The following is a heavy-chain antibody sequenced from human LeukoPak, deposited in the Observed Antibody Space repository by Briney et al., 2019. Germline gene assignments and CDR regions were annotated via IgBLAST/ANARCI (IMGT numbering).Heavy chain of an antibody. CDR2: MNPNSGNT. D-gene: IGHD4-17*01. CDR3: ARASSGGDYGDYARGEGQYNWFDP. V-gene: IGHV1-8*01. J-gene: IGHJ5*02. CDR1: GYTFTSYD. Sequence: ASVKVSCKASGYTFTSYDINWVRQATGQGLEWMGWMNPNSGNTGYAQKFQGRVTMTRNTSISTAYMELSSLRSEDTAVYYCARASSGGDYGDYARGEGQYNWFDPGAREPWSPSPQ.